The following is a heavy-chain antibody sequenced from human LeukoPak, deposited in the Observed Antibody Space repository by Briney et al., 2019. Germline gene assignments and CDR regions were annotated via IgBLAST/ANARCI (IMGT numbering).Heavy chain of an antibody. J-gene: IGHJ5*02. CDR1: GGPISSFY. CDR2: IYYSGST. Sequence: SETLSLTCTFPGGPISSFYWSWVRQPPGKGLEWIGYIYYSGSTNYNPSLKSRVTISEDTSKNQFSLKLSSVTAADTAVYYCARDQSNWFDPWGQGTLVTVSS. CDR3: ARDQSNWFDP. V-gene: IGHV4-59*01.